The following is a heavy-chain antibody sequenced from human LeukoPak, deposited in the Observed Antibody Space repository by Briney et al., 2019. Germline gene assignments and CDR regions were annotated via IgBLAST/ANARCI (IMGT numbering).Heavy chain of an antibody. CDR1: GFSLSTSGMC. Sequence: SGPALVKPTQTLTLTCTFSGFSLSTSGMCVSWIRLPPGKALEWLALIAWDDDKYCSTSLKTRLTISKDTSKNQVVLTMTNMEPVDTARYYCARTYSSSWLDYWGQGTLVTVSS. CDR2: IAWDDDK. D-gene: IGHD2-2*01. CDR3: ARTYSSSWLDY. J-gene: IGHJ4*02. V-gene: IGHV2-70*01.